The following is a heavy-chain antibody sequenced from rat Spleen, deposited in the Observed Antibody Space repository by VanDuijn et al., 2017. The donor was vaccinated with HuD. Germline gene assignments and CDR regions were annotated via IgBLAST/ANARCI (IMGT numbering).Heavy chain of an antibody. J-gene: IGHJ3*01. D-gene: IGHD1-2*01. CDR2: IWGDGST. V-gene: IGHV2-1*01. CDR3: ASSTFAY. Sequence: QVQLKESGPGLVQPSQTLSLTCTVSGFSLTTNSVHWVRQPPGKGLERMGGIWGDGSTDYNSASKSRLSISRDTSTSEVFLKMNSLQTEDTAMCFCASSTFAYWGQGTLVTVSS. CDR1: GFSLTTNS.